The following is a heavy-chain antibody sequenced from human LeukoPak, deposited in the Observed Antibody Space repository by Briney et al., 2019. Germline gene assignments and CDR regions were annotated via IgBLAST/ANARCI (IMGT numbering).Heavy chain of an antibody. D-gene: IGHD6-13*01. CDR3: AKTSSSSWYQLYNWFDP. CDR1: GFTFSSYA. V-gene: IGHV3-23*01. CDR2: ISGSGGST. Sequence: GGPLRLSSAASGFTFSSYAMSWVRQAPGKGLEWVSAISGSGGSTYYADSVKGRFTISRDNSKNTLYLQMNSLRAEDTAVYYCAKTSSSSWYQLYNWFDPWGQGPLVTVSS. J-gene: IGHJ5*02.